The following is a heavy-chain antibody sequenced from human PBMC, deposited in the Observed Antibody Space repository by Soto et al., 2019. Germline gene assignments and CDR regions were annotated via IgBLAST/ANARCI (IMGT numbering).Heavy chain of an antibody. CDR1: GGSISSSSYY. D-gene: IGHD4-17*01. V-gene: IGHV4-39*01. CDR3: ARHSTEMAKIDPFYY. J-gene: IGHJ4*02. Sequence: PSETLSLTCTVSGGSISSSSYYWGWIRQPPGKGLEWIGSSYYSGSTYYNPSLKSRVTISVDTSKNQFSLKLSSVTAADTAVYYCARHSTEMAKIDPFYYWGQGTLVTVSS. CDR2: SYYSGST.